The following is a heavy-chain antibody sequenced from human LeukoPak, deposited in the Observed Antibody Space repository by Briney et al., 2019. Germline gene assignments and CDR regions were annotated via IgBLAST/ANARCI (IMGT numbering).Heavy chain of an antibody. Sequence: ASVKVTCKASGGTFSSYAISWVRQAPGQGLEWMGGIIPIFGTANYAQKFQGRVTITADKSTSTAYMELSSLRSEDTAVYYCARLRSYGSGSYSFDYWGQGTLVTVSS. CDR3: ARLRSYGSGSYSFDY. CDR2: IIPIFGTA. J-gene: IGHJ4*02. D-gene: IGHD3-10*01. CDR1: GGTFSSYA. V-gene: IGHV1-69*06.